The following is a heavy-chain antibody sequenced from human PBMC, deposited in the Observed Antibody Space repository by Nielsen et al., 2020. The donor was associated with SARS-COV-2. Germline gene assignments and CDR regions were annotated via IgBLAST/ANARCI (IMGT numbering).Heavy chain of an antibody. V-gene: IGHV4-59*13. CDR1: GFTFSSYE. D-gene: IGHD6-13*01. J-gene: IGHJ4*02. CDR3: ARDRWQQLVPTY. Sequence: ESLKISCAASGFTFSSYEMNWVRQPPGKGLEWIGHIFNTGSTSYNPSLRSRVTILVDTSKNHFSLKLTSVTAADTAVYYCARDRWQQLVPTYWGQGTLVTVSS. CDR2: IFNTGST.